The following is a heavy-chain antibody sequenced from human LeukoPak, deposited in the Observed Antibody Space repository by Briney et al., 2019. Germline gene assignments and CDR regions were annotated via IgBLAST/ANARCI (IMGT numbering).Heavy chain of an antibody. CDR3: ARDSGYWLY. D-gene: IGHD3-22*01. CDR1: GDSLSIGGHY. CDR2: IYFSGDT. V-gene: IGHV4-39*07. Sequence: SGTLSLSPAVSGDSLSIGGHYWGSICETPGRRLECIGNIYFSGDTSYNPSVKSRVSMSVDTSKNQFSLNLASVTAADTAVYFCARDSGYWLYWGPGTLVTVSS. J-gene: IGHJ4*02.